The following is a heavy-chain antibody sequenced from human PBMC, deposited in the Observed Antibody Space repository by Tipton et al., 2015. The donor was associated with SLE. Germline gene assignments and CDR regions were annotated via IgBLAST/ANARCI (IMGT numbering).Heavy chain of an antibody. CDR1: GFTFGDYA. D-gene: IGHD6-13*01. CDR2: ISYDGSNK. CDR3: ARDEGQLVGDY. V-gene: IGHV3-30-3*01. J-gene: IGHJ4*02. Sequence: SLRLSCTASGFTFGDYAMSWVRQAPGKGLEWVAVISYDGSNKYYADSVKGRFTISRDNSKNTLYLQMNSLRAEDTAVYYCARDEGQLVGDYWGQGTLVTVSS.